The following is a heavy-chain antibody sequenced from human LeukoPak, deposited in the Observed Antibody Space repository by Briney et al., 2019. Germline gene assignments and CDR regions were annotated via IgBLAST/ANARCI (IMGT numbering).Heavy chain of an antibody. CDR2: INHSGST. CDR3: AKLKTPGLVAKGHQYYFDY. Sequence: SETLSLACAVYGGSFSGYYWSWIRQPPGKGLEWIGEINHSGSTNYNPSLKSRVTISVDTSKNQFSLKLSSVTAADTAVYYCAKLKTPGLVAKGHQYYFDYWGQGTLVTVSS. V-gene: IGHV4-34*01. CDR1: GGSFSGYY. J-gene: IGHJ4*02. D-gene: IGHD1-7*01.